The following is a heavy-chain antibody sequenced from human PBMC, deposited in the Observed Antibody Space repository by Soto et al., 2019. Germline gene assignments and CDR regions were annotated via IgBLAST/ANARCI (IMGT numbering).Heavy chain of an antibody. J-gene: IGHJ6*02. CDR1: GYTFTSYY. CDR2: INPSGGST. D-gene: IGHD3-22*01. V-gene: IGHV1-46*01. Sequence: ASVKVSCKASGYTFTSYYMHWVRQAPGQGLEWMGIINPSGGSTSYAQKFQGRVTMTRDTSTSTVYMELSSLRSEDTAVYYCARGRTWDSSGIYYYYGMDVWGQGTTVTVSS. CDR3: ARGRTWDSSGIYYYYGMDV.